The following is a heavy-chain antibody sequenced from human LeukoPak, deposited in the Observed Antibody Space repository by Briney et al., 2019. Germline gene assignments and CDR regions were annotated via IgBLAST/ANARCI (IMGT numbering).Heavy chain of an antibody. V-gene: IGHV4-30-4*08. D-gene: IGHD3-22*01. CDR1: GGSISSGDYY. CDR2: IYYSGST. J-gene: IGHJ4*02. CDR3: AREYYYDSSGYYFDY. Sequence: SQTLSLTCTVSGGSISSGDYYWSWIRQPPGKGLEWIGYIYYSGSTYYNPSLESRVTISVDTSKNQFSLKLSSVTAADTAVYYCAREYYYDSSGYYFDYWGQGTLVTVSS.